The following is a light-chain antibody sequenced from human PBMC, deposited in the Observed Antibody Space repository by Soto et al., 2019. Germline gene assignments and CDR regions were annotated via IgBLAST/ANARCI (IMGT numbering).Light chain of an antibody. CDR3: SSYTSSSTPVV. Sequence: QSALTQPASVSGSPGQSITISCTGTSSDVGGYNYVSWYQQHPGKAPKLMIYEVSNRPSGASNRFSGSKSGNTASLTISGLQAEDGADYYCSSYTSSSTPVVLGGGTNLTV. CDR1: SSDVGGYNY. CDR2: EVS. J-gene: IGLJ2*01. V-gene: IGLV2-14*01.